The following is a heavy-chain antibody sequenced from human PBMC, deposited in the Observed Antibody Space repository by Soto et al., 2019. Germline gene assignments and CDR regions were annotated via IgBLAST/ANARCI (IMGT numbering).Heavy chain of an antibody. V-gene: IGHV1-69*12. J-gene: IGHJ6*01. D-gene: IGHD3-10*01. Sequence: QVQLVQSGAEVKKPGSSVKVSCKVSGGTFSNYALISWVRQAPGQGLEWMGGIIPIDATVNYAQKFQGRITITADESTTTVYMDLGSLRSEDTAVYYCARDLLGFGYTYGDVWGQGTTVNVSS. CDR2: IIPIDATV. CDR3: ARDLLGFGYTYGDV. CDR1: GGTFSNYA.